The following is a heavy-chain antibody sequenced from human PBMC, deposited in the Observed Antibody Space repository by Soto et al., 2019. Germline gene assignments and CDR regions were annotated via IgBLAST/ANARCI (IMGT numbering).Heavy chain of an antibody. V-gene: IGHV1-3*01. Sequence: QVQLVQSGAEVKKPGASVKVSCKASGYTFTSYAMHWVRQAPGQRLEWMGWINAGNGNTKYSQKFQGRVTITRDTSASTADMELSSLRSEDTAVYYCARALVPGGGSCYSGCSGMDVWGQGTTVTVSS. CDR3: ARALVPGGGSCYSGCSGMDV. J-gene: IGHJ6*02. CDR2: INAGNGNT. CDR1: GYTFTSYA. D-gene: IGHD2-15*01.